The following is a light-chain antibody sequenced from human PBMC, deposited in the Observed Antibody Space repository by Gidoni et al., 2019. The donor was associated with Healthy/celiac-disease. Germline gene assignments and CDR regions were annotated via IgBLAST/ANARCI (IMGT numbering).Light chain of an antibody. Sequence: DSQMTQSPSSLSASVGDRVTITCRASQSISSYLNWYQQKPGKAPKLLIYAASSLQSGVPSRFSGSGSGTDFPLTISSLQPEDFATYYCQQCYRSPVPFGQGTKVEIK. CDR1: QSISSY. CDR2: AAS. CDR3: QQCYRSPVP. J-gene: IGKJ1*01. V-gene: IGKV1-39*01.